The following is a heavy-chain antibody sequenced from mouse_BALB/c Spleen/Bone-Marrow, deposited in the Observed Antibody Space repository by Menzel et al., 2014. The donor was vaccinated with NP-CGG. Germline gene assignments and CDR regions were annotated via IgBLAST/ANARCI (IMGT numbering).Heavy chain of an antibody. CDR3: ARGLYGNSGY. CDR1: GYTFTSYW. D-gene: IGHD2-1*01. J-gene: IGHJ2*01. Sequence: QVQLKQSGAELVKPRASVKLSCKASGYTFTSYWMHWVKQRPGQGLEWIGEIDPSDSYANYNQKFKGKATLTVDKSSSTAYMQLNSLTSEDSAVYYCARGLYGNSGYWGQGTTLTVSS. CDR2: IDPSDSYA. V-gene: IGHV1-69*02.